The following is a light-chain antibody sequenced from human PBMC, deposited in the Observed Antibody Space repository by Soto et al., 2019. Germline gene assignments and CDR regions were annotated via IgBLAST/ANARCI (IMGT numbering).Light chain of an antibody. CDR2: DAS. CDR1: QSVSRY. CDR3: QQRSNWPIT. Sequence: EIVFTQSPATLSFSPGERATLSCRASQSVSRYLAWYQQKPGQAPRLLIYDASNRATGIPARFSGSGSGTDFTLTISRLEPEDFAVYYCQQRSNWPITLGQGTRLEIK. J-gene: IGKJ5*01. V-gene: IGKV3-11*01.